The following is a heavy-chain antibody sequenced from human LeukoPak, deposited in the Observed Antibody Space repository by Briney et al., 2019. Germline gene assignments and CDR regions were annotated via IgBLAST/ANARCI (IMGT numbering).Heavy chain of an antibody. D-gene: IGHD2-2*01. CDR1: GGTFSSYA. Sequence: EASVNVSCMASGGTFSSYAISWVRQAPGQGLEWMGWISAYNGNTNYAQKLQGRVTMTTDTSTSTAYMELRSLRSDDTAVYYCARDSRLYCSSTSCKYYYYYGMDVWGQGTTVTVSS. CDR3: ARDSRLYCSSTSCKYYYYYGMDV. V-gene: IGHV1-18*01. J-gene: IGHJ6*02. CDR2: ISAYNGNT.